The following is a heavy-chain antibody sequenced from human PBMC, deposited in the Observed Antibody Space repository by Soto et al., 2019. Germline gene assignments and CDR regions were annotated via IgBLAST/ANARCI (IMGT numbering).Heavy chain of an antibody. Sequence: ASVQVSCKASGYPFTSYGISWVRQAPGQGLEWMGWISAYNGNTNYAQKLQGRVTMTTDTSTSTAYMELRSLRSDDTAVYYCARRLPAAIPYYYYVMYGWGQGSTVTVSS. D-gene: IGHD2-2*01. CDR3: ARRLPAAIPYYYYVMYG. V-gene: IGHV1-18*04. J-gene: IGHJ6*02. CDR1: GYPFTSYG. CDR2: ISAYNGNT.